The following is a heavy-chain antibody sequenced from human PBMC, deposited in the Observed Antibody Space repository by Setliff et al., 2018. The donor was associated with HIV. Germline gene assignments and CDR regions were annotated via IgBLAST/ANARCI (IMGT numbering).Heavy chain of an antibody. CDR1: GYTFTRYG. CDR3: ARGQYSSSSGAFDY. Sequence: APVKVSCKASGYTFTRYGISWVRQAPGQGLEWMGWISAYNGNTNYAEKPQGRVTITTDTSTSTGYMELRSLRSDDTAVYYCARGQYSSSSGAFDYWGQGTLVTVSS. J-gene: IGHJ4*02. D-gene: IGHD6-6*01. CDR2: ISAYNGNT. V-gene: IGHV1-18*01.